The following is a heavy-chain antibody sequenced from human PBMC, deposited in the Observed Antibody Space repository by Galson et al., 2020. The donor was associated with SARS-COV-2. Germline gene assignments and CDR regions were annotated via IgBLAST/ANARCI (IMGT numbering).Heavy chain of an antibody. V-gene: IGHV4-39*01. D-gene: IGHD3-22*01. Sequence: SETLSLTCTVSGGSIYSSSYYWGWIRQPPGKGLEWIGNMYYSGTTYYNPSLKSRVTISINTSKNQFSLKLSSVTAADTAVYYCASLHNFYDSSGYHHSILGNYWGQGSLVTVSS. CDR2: MYYSGTT. CDR1: GGSIYSSSYY. J-gene: IGHJ4*02. CDR3: ASLHNFYDSSGYHHSILGNY.